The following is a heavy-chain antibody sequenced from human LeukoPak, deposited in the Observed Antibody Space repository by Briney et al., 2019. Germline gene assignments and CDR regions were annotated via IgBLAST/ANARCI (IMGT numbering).Heavy chain of an antibody. Sequence: SETLSLTCAVYGGSFSGYYWSWIRRPPGKGLEWIGEINHSGSTNYNPSLKSRVTISVDTSKNQFSLKLSSVTAADTAVYYCARGERNYDFWSGYYSGSYYFDYWGQGTLVTVSS. CDR1: GGSFSGYY. J-gene: IGHJ4*02. D-gene: IGHD3-3*01. CDR3: ARGERNYDFWSGYYSGSYYFDY. V-gene: IGHV4-34*01. CDR2: INHSGST.